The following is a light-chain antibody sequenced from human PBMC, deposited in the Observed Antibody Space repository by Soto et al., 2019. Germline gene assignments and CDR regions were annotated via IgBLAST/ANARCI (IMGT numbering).Light chain of an antibody. J-gene: IGKJ5*01. CDR3: QQYSSWPPFT. Sequence: EMVVAQAPAPLSVSPGERATLSRRASRSVSSKLAWYQQKPGQAPRLLIYDTSTRATGIPARFSGSGSGTEFTLTISSLQSEDFAVYYCQQYSSWPPFTFGQGTRLEIK. CDR2: DTS. CDR1: RSVSSK. V-gene: IGKV3-15*01.